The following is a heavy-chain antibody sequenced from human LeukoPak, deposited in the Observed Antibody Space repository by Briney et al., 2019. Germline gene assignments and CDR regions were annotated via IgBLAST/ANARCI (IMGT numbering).Heavy chain of an antibody. CDR2: IYHSGST. Sequence: SETLSLTCTVSGGSISSGYYWGWIRQPPGKGLEWIGSIYHSGSTYYNPSLKSRVTISVDTSKNQFSLKLSSVTAADTAVYFCACLTTAEAFDIWGQGTMVTVSS. D-gene: IGHD3-22*01. J-gene: IGHJ3*02. V-gene: IGHV4-38-2*02. CDR1: GGSISSGYY. CDR3: ACLTTAEAFDI.